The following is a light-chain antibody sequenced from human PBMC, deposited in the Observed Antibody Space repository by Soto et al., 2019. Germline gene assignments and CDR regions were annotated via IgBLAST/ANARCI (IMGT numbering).Light chain of an antibody. Sequence: EIVLTQSPGTLSLSPWERATLSCRASQSVSSYLAWYQQKPGQAPRLLIYDASNRATGIPARFSGSGSGTDFTLTISSLQAEDVAVYYCQQYYSTPLTFGGGTKVDIK. CDR3: QQYYSTPLT. CDR2: DAS. J-gene: IGKJ4*01. CDR1: QSVSSY. V-gene: IGKV3-11*01.